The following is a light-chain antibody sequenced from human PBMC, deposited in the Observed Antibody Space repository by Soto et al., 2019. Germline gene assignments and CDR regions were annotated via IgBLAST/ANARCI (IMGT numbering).Light chain of an antibody. Sequence: EIVMTQSPATLSVSPGERATLSCRASQSVGSILAWYQQKAGQAPRLLIYGASTRATGIPARFSGSGSGTEFTLTISSLQSEDFALYYCQQYNNWPPVTFGQGTRLDIK. CDR2: GAS. V-gene: IGKV3-15*01. CDR3: QQYNNWPPVT. CDR1: QSVGSI. J-gene: IGKJ5*01.